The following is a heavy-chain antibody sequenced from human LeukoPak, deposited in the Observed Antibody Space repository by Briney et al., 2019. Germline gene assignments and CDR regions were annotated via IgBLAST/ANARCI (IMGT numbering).Heavy chain of an antibody. CDR3: AREVVGATLNWFDP. J-gene: IGHJ5*02. CDR2: IIPIFGTA. CDR1: GGTFSSYA. V-gene: IGHV1-69*05. Sequence: SVKVSCKASGGTFSSYAISWVRQAPGQGLEWMGGIIPIFGTANYAKKFQGRVTITTDESTSTAYMELSSLGSEDSAVYYCAREVVGATLNWFDPWGQGTLVTVSS. D-gene: IGHD1-26*01.